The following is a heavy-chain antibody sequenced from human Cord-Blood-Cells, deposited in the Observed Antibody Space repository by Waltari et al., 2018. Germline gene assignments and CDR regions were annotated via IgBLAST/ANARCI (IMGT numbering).Heavy chain of an antibody. J-gene: IGHJ4*02. CDR1: GYTFTSYD. Sequence: QVQLVQSGAEVKKPGASVKVACKASGYTFTSYDINRVRQATGQGLEWMGWMNPNSGNTGYAQKFQGRVTMTRNTSISTAYMELSSLRSEDTAVYYCASNYYGSGSYYDYWGQGTLVTVSS. CDR2: MNPNSGNT. V-gene: IGHV1-8*01. CDR3: ASNYYGSGSYYDY. D-gene: IGHD3-10*01.